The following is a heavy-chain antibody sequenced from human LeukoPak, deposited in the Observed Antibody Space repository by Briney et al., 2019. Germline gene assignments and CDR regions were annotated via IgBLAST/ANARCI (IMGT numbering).Heavy chain of an antibody. CDR1: GFTFTSYG. CDR2: ISAYNGNT. CDR3: ARERLGDTFDP. D-gene: IGHD3-16*01. J-gene: IGHJ5*02. V-gene: IGHV1-18*04. Sequence: ASVKLSCTASGFTFTSYGISWVRQDQGQGFEWMGWISAYNGNTKYAQKLQGRVTMTTDTSTSTAYMKLRSLRSDDTAVYYCARERLGDTFDPWGQGTLVTVSS.